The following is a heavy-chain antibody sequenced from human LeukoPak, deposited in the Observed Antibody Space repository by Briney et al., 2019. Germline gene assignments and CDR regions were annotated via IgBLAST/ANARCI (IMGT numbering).Heavy chain of an antibody. Sequence: GGSLRLSCAASGFTFSTSAMSWVRQAPGKGLEWVSIISGSDATTYYADSVKGRFTISRDNSKNMLFLQMDSLRAEDTATYYCAKVSGYYLDYMDVWGKGTTVTVSS. V-gene: IGHV3-23*01. CDR2: ISGSDATT. CDR1: GFTFSTSA. J-gene: IGHJ6*03. CDR3: AKVSGYYLDYMDV. D-gene: IGHD3-22*01.